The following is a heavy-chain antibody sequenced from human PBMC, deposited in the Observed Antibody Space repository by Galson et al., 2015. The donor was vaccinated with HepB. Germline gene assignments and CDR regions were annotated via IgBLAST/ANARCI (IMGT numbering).Heavy chain of an antibody. Sequence: SETLSLTCAVYGGSFSGYYWSWIRQPPGKGLEWIGEINYSGSTNYNPSLKSRVTISVDTSKNQFSLKLSSVTAADTAVYYCARAQRRTGYYYYGMDVWGQGTTVTVSS. CDR3: ARAQRRTGYYYYGMDV. V-gene: IGHV4-34*01. CDR1: GGSFSGYY. J-gene: IGHJ6*02. D-gene: IGHD1-1*01. CDR2: INYSGST.